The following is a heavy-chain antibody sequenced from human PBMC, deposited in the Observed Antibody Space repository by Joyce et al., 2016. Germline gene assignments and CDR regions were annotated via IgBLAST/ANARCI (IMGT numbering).Heavy chain of an antibody. V-gene: IGHV4-61*01. J-gene: IGHJ4*02. CDR1: GTSVSSGIYY. CDR3: ASLDY. Sequence: QVQLQESGPGLVRPSETLSLTCTVSGTSVSSGIYYWSWIMQPPGKGREWIGHIYHSGGTNYNPSLKSRVTISVDTSKNQFSLNLSSVTAADTAIYFCASLDYWGQGTLVTVSS. CDR2: IYHSGGT.